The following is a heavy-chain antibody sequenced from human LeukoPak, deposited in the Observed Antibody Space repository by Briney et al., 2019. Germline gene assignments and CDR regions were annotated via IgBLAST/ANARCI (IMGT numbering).Heavy chain of an antibody. Sequence: GGSLRLSCAASGFTFSEAWMHWVRQAPGKGLVWVSRINNDGSTTRYADSVKGRFTTSRDNAKNTLYLQTNSLRAEDTAVYYCARVSGPGMNEYFHLWGQGTLVTVSS. CDR3: ARVSGPGMNEYFHL. V-gene: IGHV3-74*01. D-gene: IGHD3-10*01. J-gene: IGHJ1*01. CDR2: INNDGSTT. CDR1: GFTFSEAW.